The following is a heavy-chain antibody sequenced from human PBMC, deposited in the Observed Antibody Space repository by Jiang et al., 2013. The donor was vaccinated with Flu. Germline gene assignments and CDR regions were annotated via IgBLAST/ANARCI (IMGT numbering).Heavy chain of an antibody. CDR1: GGSFSGYY. V-gene: IGHV4-34*01. CDR2: INHSGST. CDR3: ARAPYYDILTGLDV. J-gene: IGHJ6*02. Sequence: LLKPSETLSLTCAVYGGSFSGYYWSWIRQPPGKGLEWIGEINHSGSTNYNPSLKSRVTISVDTSKNQFSLKLSSVTAADTAVYYCARAPYYDILTGLDVWGQGTTVTVSS. D-gene: IGHD3-9*01.